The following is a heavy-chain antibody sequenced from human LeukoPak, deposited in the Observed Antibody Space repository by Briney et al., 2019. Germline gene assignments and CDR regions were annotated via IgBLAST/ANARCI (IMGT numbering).Heavy chain of an antibody. V-gene: IGHV1-69*05. CDR2: IITIFGTA. CDR1: GGTFSSYA. D-gene: IGHD3-22*01. CDR3: ARSWDSSGYYYVYY. J-gene: IGHJ4*02. Sequence: ASVKVSCKASGGTFSSYAISWVRQAPGQGLGWMGGIITIFGTANYAQTFPGRVTITTDESTSTAYMELSSLRSEDTAVYYCARSWDSSGYYYVYYGGQGTLVTVSS.